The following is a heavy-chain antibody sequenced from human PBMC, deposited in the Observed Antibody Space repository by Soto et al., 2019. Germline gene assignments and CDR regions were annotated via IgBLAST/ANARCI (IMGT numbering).Heavy chain of an antibody. V-gene: IGHV4-59*01. D-gene: IGHD3-3*01. CDR2: IYYSGST. CDR3: ARDDFWSGFYGMDV. J-gene: IGHJ6*02. CDR1: GGSISSYY. Sequence: ETLSLTCTVSGGSISSYYWSWIRQPPGKGLEWIGYIYYSGSTNYNPSLKSRVTISVDTSKNQFSLKLSSVTAADTAVYYCARDDFWSGFYGMDVWGQGTTVTVSS.